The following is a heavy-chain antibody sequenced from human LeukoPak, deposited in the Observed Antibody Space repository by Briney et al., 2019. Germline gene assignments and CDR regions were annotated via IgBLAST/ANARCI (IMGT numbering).Heavy chain of an antibody. D-gene: IGHD3-10*01. V-gene: IGHV3-23*01. Sequence: GGSLRLSCAASGFAFSSYAMSWVRQAPGKGLEWVSAISGSGGSTYYADSVKGRFTISRDNSKNTLYLQMNSLRDEDTAVYYCAKDSPLWGDYGMDVWGQGTTVTVSS. CDR1: GFAFSSYA. CDR3: AKDSPLWGDYGMDV. J-gene: IGHJ6*02. CDR2: ISGSGGST.